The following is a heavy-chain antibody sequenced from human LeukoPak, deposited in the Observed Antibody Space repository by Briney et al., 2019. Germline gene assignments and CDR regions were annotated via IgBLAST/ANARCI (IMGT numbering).Heavy chain of an antibody. V-gene: IGHV3-23*01. CDR2: ISGSGGAT. Sequence: GGSLRLSCAAPGFTFNTYGMSWVRQAPGKGLEWVSGISGSGGATYYADSVKGRFTISRDDPHNTLYLQMNSLRAEDTAVYYCAKDDDYGGNSVSFDYWGQGTLVTVSS. CDR3: AKDDDYGGNSVSFDY. J-gene: IGHJ4*02. CDR1: GFTFNTYG. D-gene: IGHD4-23*01.